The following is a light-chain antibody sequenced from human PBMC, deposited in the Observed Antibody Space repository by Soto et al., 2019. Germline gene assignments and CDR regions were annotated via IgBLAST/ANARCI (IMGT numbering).Light chain of an antibody. CDR1: SSDVGTNKY. V-gene: IGLV2-8*01. J-gene: IGLJ1*01. CDR3: SSYTASAFHV. Sequence: QSVLTQPPSATGFPGQSVTISCTGTSSDVGTNKYVSWYQQHPGKAPKLLIFEVTKRPPGVPDRFSGSKSDNTASLTVSGLQAEDEADYYCSSYTASAFHVFGTATKVTVL. CDR2: EVT.